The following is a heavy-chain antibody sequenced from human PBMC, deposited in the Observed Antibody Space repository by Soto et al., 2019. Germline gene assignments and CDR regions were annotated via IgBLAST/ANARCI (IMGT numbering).Heavy chain of an antibody. CDR3: ATQFDIEATITPGGPPRYYYYGMDV. CDR1: GFTFSDYY. V-gene: IGHV3-11*06. J-gene: IGHJ6*02. Sequence: GGSLRLSCAASGFTFSDYYMSWIRQAPGKGLEWVSYISSSSSYTNYADSVKGRFTISRDNAKNSLYLQMNGLRAEDTAVYYCATQFDIEATITPGGPPRYYYYGMDVWGQGTTVTVSS. CDR2: ISSSSSYT. D-gene: IGHD5-12*01.